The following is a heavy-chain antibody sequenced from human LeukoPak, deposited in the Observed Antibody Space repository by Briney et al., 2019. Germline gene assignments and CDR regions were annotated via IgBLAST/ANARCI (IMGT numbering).Heavy chain of an antibody. CDR3: ARSFGHYYDSSGYYPKGFFDY. V-gene: IGHV3-48*01. CDR2: ISSSSSTI. Sequence: GGSLRLSCAASGFTFSSYSMNWVRQAPGKGLEWVSYISSSSSTIYYADSVKGRFTISRDNAKNSLYLQMNSLRAEDTAVYYCARSFGHYYDSSGYYPKGFFDYWGQGTLVTVSS. J-gene: IGHJ4*02. CDR1: GFTFSSYS. D-gene: IGHD3-22*01.